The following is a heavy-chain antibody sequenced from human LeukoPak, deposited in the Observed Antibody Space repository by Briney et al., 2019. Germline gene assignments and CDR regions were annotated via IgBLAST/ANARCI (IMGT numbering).Heavy chain of an antibody. V-gene: IGHV4-39*01. CDR2: IYYSGST. CDR3: ARRGSSGYYYQTPSYYFDY. Sequence: SETLSLTCTVSGGSISSSSYYWGWIRQPPGKGLEWIGSIYYSGSTYYNPSLKSRATISVDTSKNQFSLKLSSVTVADTAVYYWARRGSSGYYYQTPSYYFDYWGQGTLATVSS. CDR1: GGSISSSSYY. D-gene: IGHD3-22*01. J-gene: IGHJ4*02.